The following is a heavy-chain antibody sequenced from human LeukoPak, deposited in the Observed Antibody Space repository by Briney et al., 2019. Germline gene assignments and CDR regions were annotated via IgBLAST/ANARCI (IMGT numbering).Heavy chain of an antibody. D-gene: IGHD1-26*01. J-gene: IGHJ1*01. CDR3: ARGERGSYVLNFQH. CDR1: SGSFSGYS. Sequence: PSETLSLTCVVDSGSFSGYSWGWIRQSPGKGLEWIGEINHSGSTNYNPSLKSRVTISVDTSKNQFSLKLSSVTAADTAVYYCARGERGSYVLNFQHWGQGTLVTVSS. CDR2: INHSGST. V-gene: IGHV4-34*01.